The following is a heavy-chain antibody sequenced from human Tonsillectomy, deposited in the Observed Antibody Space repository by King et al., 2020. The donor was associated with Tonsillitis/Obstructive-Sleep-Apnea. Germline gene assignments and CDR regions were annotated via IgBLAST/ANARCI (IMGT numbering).Heavy chain of an antibody. CDR3: ARGGYPGPPDIFYYYGMDV. J-gene: IGHJ6*02. V-gene: IGHV3-33*05. D-gene: IGHD2-21*01. Sequence: VQLVESGGGVVQPGRSLRLSCAASGFTFSSYGMHWVRQAPGKGLEWVALISYDGSNKYYADSVRGRFTISRDNSKNTLYLQMNSLRTDDTAVFYCARGGYPGPPDIFYYYGMDVWGQGTTVTVSS. CDR2: ISYDGSNK. CDR1: GFTFSSYG.